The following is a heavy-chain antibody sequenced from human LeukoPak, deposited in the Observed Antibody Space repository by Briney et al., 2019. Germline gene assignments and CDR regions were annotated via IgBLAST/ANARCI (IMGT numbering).Heavy chain of an antibody. CDR3: AKGAYDYIEIAYFDY. Sequence: GASLRLSCVASGFSFNNYAVNWVRQAPGKGLEWVSLIIGSGGSTFYADSVKGRFTISRDKSKNTLYLQMNSLRAEDTAVYYCAKGAYDYIEIAYFDYWGQGSLVTVSS. CDR2: IIGSGGST. V-gene: IGHV3-23*01. CDR1: GFSFNNYA. D-gene: IGHD5-12*01. J-gene: IGHJ4*02.